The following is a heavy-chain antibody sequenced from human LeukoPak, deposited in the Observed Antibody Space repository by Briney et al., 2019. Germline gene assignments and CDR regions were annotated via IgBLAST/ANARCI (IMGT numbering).Heavy chain of an antibody. CDR2: INRSGST. V-gene: IGHV4-34*01. Sequence: PSETLSLTCGVDGDSISGYHWTYIRQPPGKGLEWIGEINRSGSTNYNPSLKSRVTISVDTSKNQFSLKLSSVTAADTAVYYCARDLLVSRAFDIWGQGTMVTVSS. CDR1: GDSISGYH. CDR3: ARDLLVSRAFDI. J-gene: IGHJ3*02.